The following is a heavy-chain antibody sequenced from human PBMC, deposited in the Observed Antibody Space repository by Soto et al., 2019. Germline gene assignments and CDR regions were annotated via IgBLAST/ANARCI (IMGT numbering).Heavy chain of an antibody. J-gene: IGHJ3*02. D-gene: IGHD3-3*02. Sequence: GGSLRLSCAASGFPFSFYGFHWVRQSPGKGLEWLGVIVSDGSAIYHADSLEGRFFISRDNSKDILYLQMNSLRVEDTAVYYCARDDAFDNENGFDMWGQGTMVTVSS. CDR2: IVSDGSAI. CDR1: GFPFSFYG. CDR3: ARDDAFDNENGFDM. V-gene: IGHV3-33*01.